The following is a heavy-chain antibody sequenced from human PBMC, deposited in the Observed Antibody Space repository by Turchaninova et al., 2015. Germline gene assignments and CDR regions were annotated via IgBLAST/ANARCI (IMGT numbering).Heavy chain of an antibody. Sequence: EVQVAESGGGLVQPGGSLRLSCAASGFTFSSYGMSWVRQAPGKGLGWVAVVGGSGGSTDHADSVKGRFTISRENSKNTLYLQMNSRRAEDTAVYYCAKHRARGSFDIWGQGTMVTVSS. CDR1: GFTFSSYG. CDR2: VGGSGGST. CDR3: AKHRARGSFDI. D-gene: IGHD1-14*01. V-gene: IGHV3-23*04. J-gene: IGHJ3*02.